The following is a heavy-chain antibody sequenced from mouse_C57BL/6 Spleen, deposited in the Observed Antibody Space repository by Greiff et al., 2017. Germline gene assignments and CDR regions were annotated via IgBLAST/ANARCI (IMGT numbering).Heavy chain of an antibody. CDR3: AREGPLRIFDY. CDR1: GYTFTDYN. V-gene: IGHV1-18*01. J-gene: IGHJ2*01. Sequence: EVKLMESGPELVKPGASVKIPCKASGYTFTDYNMDWVKQSHGKSLEWIGDINPNNGGTIYNQKFKGKATLTVDKSSSTAYMELRSLTSEDTAVYYCAREGPLRIFDYWGQGTTLTVSS. D-gene: IGHD1-2*01. CDR2: INPNNGGT.